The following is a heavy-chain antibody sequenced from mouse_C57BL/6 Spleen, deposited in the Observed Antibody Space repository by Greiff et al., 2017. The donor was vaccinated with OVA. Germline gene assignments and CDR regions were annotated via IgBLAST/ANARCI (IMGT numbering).Heavy chain of an antibody. CDR3: ARPPYGSSYDWYFDV. J-gene: IGHJ1*03. D-gene: IGHD1-1*01. CDR2: ISSGSSTI. V-gene: IGHV5-17*01. Sequence: EVQLQESGGGLVKPGGSLKLSCAASGFTFSDYGMHWVRQAPEKGLEWVAYISSGSSTIYYADTVKGRFTISRDNAKNTLFLQMTSLRSEDTAMYYCARPPYGSSYDWYFDVWGTGTTVTVSS. CDR1: GFTFSDYG.